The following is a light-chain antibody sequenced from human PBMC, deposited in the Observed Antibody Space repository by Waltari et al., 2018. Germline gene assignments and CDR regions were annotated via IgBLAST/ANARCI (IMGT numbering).Light chain of an antibody. CDR2: DVT. CDR3: SSYTTNRTVI. J-gene: IGLJ2*01. Sequence: QSALTQPASVSGSPGQSLTISCAGTSSDVGAHNQVSWYQQHPGKAPKVIISDVTKRPAWVSNRFSGSKSGNTASLTISGLQAEDEADYYCSSYTTNRTVIFGGGTTLTVL. V-gene: IGLV2-14*03. CDR1: SSDVGAHNQ.